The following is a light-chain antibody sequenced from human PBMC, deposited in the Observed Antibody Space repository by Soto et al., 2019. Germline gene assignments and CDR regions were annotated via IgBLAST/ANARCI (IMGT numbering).Light chain of an antibody. V-gene: IGLV2-8*01. CDR1: SSDVGGYNY. CDR2: EVS. CDR3: SSYAGSNHYV. J-gene: IGLJ1*01. Sequence: QSVLTQPPSASGSPGQSVTISCTGTSSDVGGYNYVSWYQQHPGKAPKLMIYEVSKRPSGVPDRFSGSKSGNTASLTVCGLQAEDEADYYCSSYAGSNHYVFGTGTKLTGL.